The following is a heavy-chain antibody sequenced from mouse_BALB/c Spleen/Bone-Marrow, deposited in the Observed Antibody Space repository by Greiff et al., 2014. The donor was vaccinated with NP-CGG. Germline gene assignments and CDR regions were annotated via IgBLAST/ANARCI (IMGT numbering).Heavy chain of an antibody. J-gene: IGHJ4*01. CDR2: ISSGSGTI. D-gene: IGHD2-4*01. CDR3: ARDDYDYAMDY. Sequence: EVMLVESGGGLVQPGGSRKLSCAASGFTFSSFGMHWVRQAPEKGLEWVAYISSGSGTIYYADTVKGRFTISRDNPKNTLFLQMTSLRSEDTAMYYCARDDYDYAMDYWGQGTSVTVSS. CDR1: GFTFSSFG. V-gene: IGHV5-17*02.